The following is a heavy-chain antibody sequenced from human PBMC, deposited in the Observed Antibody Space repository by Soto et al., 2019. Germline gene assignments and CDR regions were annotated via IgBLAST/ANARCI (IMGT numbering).Heavy chain of an antibody. V-gene: IGHV3-11*06. Sequence: NPGGSLRLSCAASGFTFSDYYMSWIRQAPGKGLEWVSYISSSSSYTNYADSVKGRFTISRDNAKNSLYLQMNSLRAEDTAVYYCAKGKVPRTGTTPFDYWGQGTLVTVSS. D-gene: IGHD1-7*01. CDR1: GFTFSDYY. J-gene: IGHJ4*02. CDR2: ISSSSSYT. CDR3: AKGKVPRTGTTPFDY.